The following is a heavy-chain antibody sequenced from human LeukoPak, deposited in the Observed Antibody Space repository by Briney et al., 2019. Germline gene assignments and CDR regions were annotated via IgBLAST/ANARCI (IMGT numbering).Heavy chain of an antibody. D-gene: IGHD1-26*01. V-gene: IGHV3-30-3*01. CDR2: ISYDGSNK. Sequence: QAGGSLRLSCAASGFTFSSYAMHWFRQAPGKGLEWVAVISYDGSNKYYADSVKGRFTISRDNSKNTLYLQMNSLRAEDTAVYYCARDVGAFDIWGQGTMVTVSS. J-gene: IGHJ3*02. CDR1: GFTFSSYA. CDR3: ARDVGAFDI.